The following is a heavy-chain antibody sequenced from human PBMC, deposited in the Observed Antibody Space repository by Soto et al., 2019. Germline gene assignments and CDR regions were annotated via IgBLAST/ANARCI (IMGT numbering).Heavy chain of an antibody. Sequence: QVQLQESGPGLVKPSQTLSLTCTVSGDSISSDNYYWFCIRQPPGKGLEWIGYIYDSGSTYYNPSLKSRVTISVDTPKNQFSLKVNSVTAADTDVYDCASVMWYGDYSDYWGQGTLVTVSS. V-gene: IGHV4-30-4*01. CDR3: ASVMWYGDYSDY. CDR2: IYDSGST. J-gene: IGHJ4*02. CDR1: GDSISSDNYY. D-gene: IGHD4-17*01.